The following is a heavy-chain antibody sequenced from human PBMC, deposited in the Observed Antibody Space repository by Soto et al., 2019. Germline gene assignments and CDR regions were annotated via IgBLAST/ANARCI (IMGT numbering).Heavy chain of an antibody. CDR2: ISGRGDHR. Sequence: EMQLLESGGGLGQPGGSLRLSCVASPITVYNFAAMSWVRQTPERGLEWVSTISGRGDHRYYADSVKGRFTISRYNSKNRLYLQMDGLTVDDTAVYYCAKDRALENQTPYGMDVWGQGTTVTV. CDR1: PITVYNFAA. V-gene: IGHV3-23*01. CDR3: AKDRALENQTPYGMDV. D-gene: IGHD2-2*01. J-gene: IGHJ6*02.